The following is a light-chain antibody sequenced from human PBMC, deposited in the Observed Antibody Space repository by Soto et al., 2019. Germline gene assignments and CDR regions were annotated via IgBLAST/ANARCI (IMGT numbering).Light chain of an antibody. CDR3: QQYAGSPLT. Sequence: EIVLTQSPGTLSLSLGERATLSCRASPSVGSAYLAWYQQKPGQTPRLLIYGASNRATGIPDRFSGSGSGXXXXXXXXXXEPEDFAVYYCQQYAGSPLTFGGGTRVEIK. CDR1: PSVGSAY. V-gene: IGKV3-20*01. CDR2: GAS. J-gene: IGKJ4*01.